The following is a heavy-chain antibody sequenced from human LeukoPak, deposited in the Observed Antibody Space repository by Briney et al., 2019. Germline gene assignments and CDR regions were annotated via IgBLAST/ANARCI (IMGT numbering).Heavy chain of an antibody. CDR3: AKAGAQWRRFGEIDY. CDR1: GFTFSSYG. Sequence: PGRSLRLSCAASGFTFSSYGMHWVRQAPGKGLEWVAVISYDGSNKYYADSVKGRFTISRDNSKNTLYLQINSLRAEDTAVYYCAKAGAQWRRFGEIDYWGQGTLVTVSS. V-gene: IGHV3-30*18. CDR2: ISYDGSNK. D-gene: IGHD3-10*01. J-gene: IGHJ4*02.